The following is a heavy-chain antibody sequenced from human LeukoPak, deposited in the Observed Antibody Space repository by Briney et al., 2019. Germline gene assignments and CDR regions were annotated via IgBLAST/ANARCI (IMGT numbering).Heavy chain of an antibody. CDR3: ARDPGVRPRVAHFDY. CDR1: GDSVSSNSAA. J-gene: IGHJ4*02. V-gene: IGHV6-1*01. D-gene: IGHD2-21*01. CDR2: TYYRAKWYN. Sequence: SQTLSLTCAISGDSVSSNSAAWHWIRQSPSRGLEWLGSTYYRAKWYNDYAVSVKSRITINPDTSKTQFPLQLNSVTPEDTAVYYRARDPGVRPRVAHFDYWGQGTLVTVSS.